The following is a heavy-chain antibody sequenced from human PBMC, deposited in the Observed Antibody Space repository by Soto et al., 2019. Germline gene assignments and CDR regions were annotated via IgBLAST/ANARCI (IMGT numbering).Heavy chain of an antibody. Sequence: EAGPTLVNPTQTLTLTCTFSGFSLSTSGVGVGWIRQPPGKALEWLALIYWDDDKRYSPSLKNRLTITKDISKDQVVLTMTNMDPVDTGTYYCAHSRYSSSSLSLWGQGTLVTVSS. CDR3: AHSRYSSSSLSL. V-gene: IGHV2-5*02. CDR1: GFSLSTSGVG. J-gene: IGHJ4*02. D-gene: IGHD6-6*01. CDR2: IYWDDDK.